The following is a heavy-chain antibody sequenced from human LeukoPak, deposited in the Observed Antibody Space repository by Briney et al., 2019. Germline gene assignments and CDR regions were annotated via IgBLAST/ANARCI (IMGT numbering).Heavy chain of an antibody. J-gene: IGHJ4*02. CDR3: TKGSAAARPYYFDY. CDR2: ISTNGAST. Sequence: GGSLRLSCVASGFILGNYAMSWVRQAPGKGLEWVSAISTNGASTYYADSVKGRFTISRDNSKKTLFLRMNSLTAVDTAVYYCTKGSAAARPYYFDYWGQGTLVTVSS. D-gene: IGHD6-13*01. CDR1: GFILGNYA. V-gene: IGHV3-23*01.